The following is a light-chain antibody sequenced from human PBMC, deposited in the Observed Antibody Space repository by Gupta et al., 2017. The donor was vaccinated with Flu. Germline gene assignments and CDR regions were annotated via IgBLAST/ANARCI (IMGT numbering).Light chain of an antibody. CDR1: QSVTSNY. Sequence: DTVLTQSPGTLSLSPGESATLSCRDSQSVTSNYLSWYQQKPGQAPRLLIYAASNRATGIPDRCSGSVSGTDFTRTISRLEPEDFAVYYCQQYGTFFGPGTTV. CDR2: AAS. V-gene: IGKV3-20*01. J-gene: IGKJ3*01. CDR3: QQYGTF.